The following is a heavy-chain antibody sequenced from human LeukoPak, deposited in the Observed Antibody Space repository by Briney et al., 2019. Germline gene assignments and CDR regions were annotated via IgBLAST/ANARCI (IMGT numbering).Heavy chain of an antibody. J-gene: IGHJ4*02. CDR2: ISGSGGSI. D-gene: IGHD6-19*01. CDR3: AKDSGQWLLDY. Sequence: GGSLRLSCAASGFTFSSYAMSWVRQAPGKGLEWVSGISGSGGSIYYADSVKGRFTISRDNSKNTLYLQMNSLRAEDTAVYYCAKDSGQWLLDYWGQGTLVTVSS. V-gene: IGHV3-23*01. CDR1: GFTFSSYA.